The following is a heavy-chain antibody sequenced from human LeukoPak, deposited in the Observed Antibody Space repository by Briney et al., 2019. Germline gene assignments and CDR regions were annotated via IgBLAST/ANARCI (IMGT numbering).Heavy chain of an antibody. Sequence: GGSLRLSCAASGFTFSNAWMSWVRQAPGKGLEWVGRIKSKTDGGTTDYAAPVEGRFTISRDDSKNTVYLQMNSLRVEDTAVYYCARDQGTSGGWPAVGRMGYFDYWGQGTLVTVSS. CDR1: GFTFSNAW. J-gene: IGHJ4*02. CDR2: IKSKTDGGTT. V-gene: IGHV3-15*01. CDR3: ARDQGTSGGWPAVGRMGYFDY. D-gene: IGHD6-19*01.